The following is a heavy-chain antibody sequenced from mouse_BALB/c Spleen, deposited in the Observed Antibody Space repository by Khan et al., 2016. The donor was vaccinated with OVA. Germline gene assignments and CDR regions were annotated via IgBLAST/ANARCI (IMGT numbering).Heavy chain of an antibody. J-gene: IGHJ2*01. Sequence: EVELVESGGGLVQPGGSLKLSCAASGFTFSSYGMSWVRQTPDKRLELVAIINSNGGSTYYPASVKGRLTISRDNDKNTMYLQLSSLKPEDTAMYYCSRMARTINWGQGTTLTVSS. CDR3: SRMARTIN. V-gene: IGHV5-6-3*01. CDR1: GFTFSSYG. CDR2: INSNGGST.